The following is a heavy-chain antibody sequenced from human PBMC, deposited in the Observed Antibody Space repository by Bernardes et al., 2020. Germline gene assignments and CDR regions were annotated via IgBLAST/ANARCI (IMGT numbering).Heavy chain of an antibody. D-gene: IGHD6-13*01. CDR3: ASAEAEAGIKMIY. CDR1: GYTFTSYD. CDR2: MNPNSGNT. Sequence: ASVKVSCKASGYTFTSYDINWVRQAPGQGLEWMGWMNPNSGNTGYAQKFQGRVTITRDISMTTAYMELSSLRSEDTAVYFCASAEAEAGIKMIYWGQGSLVTVSS. V-gene: IGHV1-8*01. J-gene: IGHJ4*02.